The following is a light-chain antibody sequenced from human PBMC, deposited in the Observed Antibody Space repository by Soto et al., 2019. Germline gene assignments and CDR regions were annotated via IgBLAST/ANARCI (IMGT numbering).Light chain of an antibody. Sequence: IRMTQSPSSLSASTGDRVPITCRASQGISSYLAWYQQKPGKAPKLLIYAASTLQSGVPSRFSGSGSGTDFTLTISCLQSEDFATYYCQQYYSYPPGTFGQGTKVEIK. CDR3: QQYYSYPPGT. J-gene: IGKJ1*01. V-gene: IGKV1-8*01. CDR1: QGISSY. CDR2: AAS.